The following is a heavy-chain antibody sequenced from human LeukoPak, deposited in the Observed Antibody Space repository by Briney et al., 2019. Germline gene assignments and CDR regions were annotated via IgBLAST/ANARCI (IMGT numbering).Heavy chain of an antibody. CDR2: IYYSGST. V-gene: IGHV4-31*02. CDR1: GCTISSGGFY. D-gene: IGHD6-13*01. J-gene: IGHJ4*02. CDR3: AREGGNEYSSSWSYFDY. Sequence: SQSLSLTCTVSGCTISSGGFYWGWIGQHPGMGLEWIGNIYYSGSTYYNPPLKSRVTISVDTSKNQFSLKLSSVTAADTAVYYCAREGGNEYSSSWSYFDYSGQGTLVTVSS.